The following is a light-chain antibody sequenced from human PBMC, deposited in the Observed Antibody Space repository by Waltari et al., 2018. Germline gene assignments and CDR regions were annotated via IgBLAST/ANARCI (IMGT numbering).Light chain of an antibody. Sequence: SYELTQTPSVSVSQGQTARITCSGDALTETYVDCYQQKSGQAPVLVISEDSKRPSGIPERFSGSSSGTMATLTISGAQVEDEADYYCYSTDSSADYVLFAGGTKLTVL. CDR3: YSTDSSADYVL. CDR2: EDS. CDR1: ALTETY. V-gene: IGLV3-10*01. J-gene: IGLJ2*01.